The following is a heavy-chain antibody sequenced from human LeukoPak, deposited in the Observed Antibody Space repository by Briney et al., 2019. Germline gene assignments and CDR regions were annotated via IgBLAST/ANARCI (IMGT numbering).Heavy chain of an antibody. V-gene: IGHV3-7*01. Sequence: GGSLRLSCAATGFTFSDYWMSWVRQAPGKGLEWVANIKQDGSEIYYVDSVKGRFTISRDNAKNSLYLQMNSLRAEDTAVYYCARVDYGDYAGEDYWGQGTLVTVSS. D-gene: IGHD4-17*01. CDR2: IKQDGSEI. CDR3: ARVDYGDYAGEDY. J-gene: IGHJ4*02. CDR1: GFTFSDYW.